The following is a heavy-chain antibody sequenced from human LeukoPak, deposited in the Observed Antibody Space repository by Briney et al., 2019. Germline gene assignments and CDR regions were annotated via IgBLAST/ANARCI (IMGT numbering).Heavy chain of an antibody. CDR1: GGSFNDYY. V-gene: IGHV4-34*01. CDR3: ASTPSVVAATSGSP. CDR2: INYSGST. Sequence: WETLSLTCAVYGGSFNDYYWSWIRQSPGKGLEWIGEINYSGSTNYNPSLKSRVTISVNTAANQFSLRLSSLTAADTAVYYCASTPSVVAATSGSPWGQGTLVTVSS. D-gene: IGHD2-15*01. J-gene: IGHJ5*02.